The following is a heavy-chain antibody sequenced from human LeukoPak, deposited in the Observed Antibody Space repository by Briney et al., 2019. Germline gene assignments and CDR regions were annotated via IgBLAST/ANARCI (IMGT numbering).Heavy chain of an antibody. J-gene: IGHJ6*03. V-gene: IGHV3-15*01. CDR1: GFTFSNAW. CDR2: IKSKTDGGTT. Sequence: GGSLRLSCAASGFTFSNAWMSWVRQAPGKGLEWVGRIKSKTDGGTTDYAAPVKGRFTISRDDSKNTLYLQMNSLKTEDTAVYYRTTDLLQPNYYYYYYMDVWGKGTTVTVSS. CDR3: TTDLLQPNYYYYYYMDV. D-gene: IGHD1-26*01.